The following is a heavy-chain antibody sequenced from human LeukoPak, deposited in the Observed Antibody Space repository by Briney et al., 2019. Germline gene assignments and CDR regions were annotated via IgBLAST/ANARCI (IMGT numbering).Heavy chain of an antibody. V-gene: IGHV3-7*01. CDR2: IKQDGSET. CDR1: GSTVGSDW. Sequence: QSGRCLRLSCALSGSTVGSDWTGWVRQAPGNGREWVANIKQDGSETYYVDSVKGRFTISRDHDKNSLYLQMTSMRAEDTAVYYCARDGRHSDYYLDFVYWGQGTLVSV. CDR3: ARDGRHSDYYLDFVY. J-gene: IGHJ4*02. D-gene: IGHD4-11*01.